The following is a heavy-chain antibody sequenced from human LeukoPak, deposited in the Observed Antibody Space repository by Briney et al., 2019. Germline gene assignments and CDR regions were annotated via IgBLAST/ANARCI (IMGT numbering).Heavy chain of an antibody. CDR3: ARVNSGYDLGYFDY. CDR1: GYTFTGYY. CDR2: INPNSGGT. V-gene: IGHV1-2*04. Sequence: APVKLSCKASGYTFTGYYMHWVRQAPGQGLEGMGWINPNSGGTNYAQKFQGWVTMTRDTSISTAYMELSRLRSDDTAVYYCARVNSGYDLGYFDYWGQGTLVTVSS. J-gene: IGHJ4*02. D-gene: IGHD5-12*01.